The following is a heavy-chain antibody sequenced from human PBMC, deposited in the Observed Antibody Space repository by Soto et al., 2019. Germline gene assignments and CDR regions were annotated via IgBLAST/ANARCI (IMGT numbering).Heavy chain of an antibody. D-gene: IGHD6-13*01. V-gene: IGHV4-4*02. CDR1: GDSINNSHW. Sequence: QVQLQESGPGLVQPSGTLSLTCAVSGDSINNSHWWSWVRQTPGKGLEWIGETYHSGTTNYNPSLKDRVTISIDNSKNQCSLKMKSVTAADTAVYYCAREVNSSPARGPNWFDPWGQGTLVTVSS. CDR3: AREVNSSPARGPNWFDP. J-gene: IGHJ5*02. CDR2: TYHSGTT.